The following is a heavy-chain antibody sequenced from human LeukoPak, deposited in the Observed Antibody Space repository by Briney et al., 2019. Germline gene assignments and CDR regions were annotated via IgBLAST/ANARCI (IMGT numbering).Heavy chain of an antibody. CDR3: ASQSVTIFGVGVNWFDP. J-gene: IGHJ5*02. Sequence: SETLSLTCTVSGGSISSSSYYWGWIRQSPGKGLERIGSMYYTGSTYYKPSLKSRVTISADTSKNQFSLKVSSVTAADTAVYYCASQSVTIFGVGVNWFDPWGQGTLVTVSS. V-gene: IGHV4-39*01. CDR1: GGSISSSSYY. CDR2: MYYTGST. D-gene: IGHD3-3*01.